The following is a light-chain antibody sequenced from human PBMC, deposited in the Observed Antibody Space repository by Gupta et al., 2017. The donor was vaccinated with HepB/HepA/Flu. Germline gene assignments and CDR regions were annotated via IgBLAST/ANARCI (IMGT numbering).Light chain of an antibody. Sequence: DIQMTQSPSTLSASVGDRVTITCRASQNINIWLAWYQQKPGNPPKLLIYKASSLESGVPSRFSGSGSGTEFTLTISSLQPDDFATYFCQQYGADSRTFGQGTKVEIK. V-gene: IGKV1-5*03. CDR3: QQYGADSRT. CDR1: QNINIW. CDR2: KAS. J-gene: IGKJ1*01.